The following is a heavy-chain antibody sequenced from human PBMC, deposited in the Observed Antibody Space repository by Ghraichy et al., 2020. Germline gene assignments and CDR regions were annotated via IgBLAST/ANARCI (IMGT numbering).Heavy chain of an antibody. CDR1: GGSISSYY. CDR2: IYYSGST. CDR3: ARGEKQWLTVYYYYGMDV. V-gene: IGHV4-59*01. J-gene: IGHJ6*02. D-gene: IGHD6-19*01. Sequence: SETLSLTCTVSGGSISSYYWSRIRQPPGKGLEWIGYIYYSGSTNYNPSLKSRVTISVDTSKNQFSLKLSSVTAADTAVYYCARGEKQWLTVYYYYGMDVWGQGTTVTVSS.